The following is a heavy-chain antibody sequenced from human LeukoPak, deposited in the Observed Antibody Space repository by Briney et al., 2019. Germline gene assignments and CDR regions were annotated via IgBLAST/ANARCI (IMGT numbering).Heavy chain of an antibody. CDR3: ASADIVGATYNFDY. Sequence: SETLSLTCTVSGGSISSYYWSWIRQPAGKGLEWIGRIYTSGSTNYNPSLKSRVTISVDTSKNQFSLKLSSVTAADTAVYYCASADIVGATYNFDYWGQGTLVTVSS. D-gene: IGHD1-26*01. CDR2: IYTSGST. J-gene: IGHJ4*02. CDR1: GGSISSYY. V-gene: IGHV4-4*07.